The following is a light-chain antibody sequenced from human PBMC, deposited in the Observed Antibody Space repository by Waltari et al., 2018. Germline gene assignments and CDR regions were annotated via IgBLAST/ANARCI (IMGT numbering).Light chain of an antibody. J-gene: IGKJ2*01. CDR2: GAS. CDR1: QSIRSN. V-gene: IGKV3-15*01. CDR3: QQYDNWPPIT. Sequence: EIVMTQSPATLSVSPGERATLSCRASQSIRSNLAWYRQKPGQAPRPLIYGASFRATGIPARFSGSGSGTEFTLTISSLQSEDFAIYYCQQYDNWPPITFGQGTKLEMK.